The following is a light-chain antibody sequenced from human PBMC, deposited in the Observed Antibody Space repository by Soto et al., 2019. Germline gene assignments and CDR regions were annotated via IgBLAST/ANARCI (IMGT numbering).Light chain of an antibody. Sequence: QSALTQPPSASGSPGQSVTISCTGTSSDIGGYNYVSWFQQHPGKAPKLMIYEVGKRPSGIPDRFSGSKSGTSATLGITGLQTGDEADYYCGTWDSSLSAVVFGGGTKVTVL. CDR2: EVG. CDR3: GTWDSSLSAVV. J-gene: IGLJ2*01. V-gene: IGLV2-8*01. CDR1: SSDIGGYNY.